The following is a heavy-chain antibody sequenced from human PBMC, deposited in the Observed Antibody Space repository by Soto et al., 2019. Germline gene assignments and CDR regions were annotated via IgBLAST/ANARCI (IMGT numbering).Heavy chain of an antibody. V-gene: IGHV1-18*01. CDR2: INHKNDKT. CDR3: ARDESAVAATLDF. J-gene: IGHJ4*02. D-gene: IGHD6-19*01. Sequence: QVQLVQSGAEMKKPGASVKVSCKASGYTFTTYGISWVRQAPGQGLEWMGWINHKNDKTNYPQNLQGRLTLTTDTSTSTAYMELRSLSSDDTAVYYCARDESAVAATLDFLGQVTLVTVSS. CDR1: GYTFTTYG.